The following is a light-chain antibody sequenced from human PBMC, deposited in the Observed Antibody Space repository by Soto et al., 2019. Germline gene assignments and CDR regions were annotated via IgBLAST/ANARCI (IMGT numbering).Light chain of an antibody. V-gene: IGKV3-15*01. CDR3: QQYNSWPYT. J-gene: IGKJ2*01. CDR1: ENVITN. Sequence: EIVMTQSPATLSVSPGERATLSCRASENVITNLAWFQQKPGQAPSLLVYGASTRATGIPARFSHSGSGTDFTLTISSLQSEDFAVYYCQQYNSWPYTFGPGTKLEIK. CDR2: GAS.